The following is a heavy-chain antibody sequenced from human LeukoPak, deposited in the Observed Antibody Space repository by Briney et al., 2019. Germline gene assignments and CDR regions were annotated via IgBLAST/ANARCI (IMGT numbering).Heavy chain of an antibody. CDR1: GFTFSSYA. CDR2: ISGSGGST. CDR3: AKGERFLEWSPYYFDY. Sequence: GGSLRLSCAASGFTFSSYAMSWVRQAPGKGLEWVSAISGSGGSTYYADSVKGRFTISRDNSKNTLYLQMNSLRAEDTAVYYCAKGERFLEWSPYYFDYWGQGTLVTVSS. V-gene: IGHV3-23*01. D-gene: IGHD3-3*01. J-gene: IGHJ4*02.